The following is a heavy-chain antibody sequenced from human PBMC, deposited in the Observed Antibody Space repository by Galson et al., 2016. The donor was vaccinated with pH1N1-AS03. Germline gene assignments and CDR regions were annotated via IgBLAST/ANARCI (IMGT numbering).Heavy chain of an antibody. CDR2: INTDSGVT. D-gene: IGHD2-2*01. J-gene: IGHJ6*02. V-gene: IGHV1-2*04. CDR3: ARDPRGPCSSATCPTTYYFGMDV. Sequence: SVKVSCKAPGYIFTGFYVHWVRQAPGQGLEWMGWINTDSGVTNYAQKFEAWVTMTRDTSVNTAYMELYGLKSDDTAVYYCARDPRGPCSSATCPTTYYFGMDVWGQGTTVIVSS. CDR1: GYIFTGFY.